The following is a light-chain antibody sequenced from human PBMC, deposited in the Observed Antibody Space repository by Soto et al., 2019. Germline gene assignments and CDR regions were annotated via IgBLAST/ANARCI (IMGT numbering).Light chain of an antibody. Sequence: QSVLTQPASVSGSPGQSITISCTGTSSDVGGYNYVSWYQQHPGKAPKLMIYEVSNRPSGVSNRFSGSKSGNTASLTISGLQAEDEADYYCQTWDSSVSALVFGGGTKLTVL. CDR3: QTWDSSVSALV. CDR1: SSDVGGYNY. CDR2: EVS. J-gene: IGLJ2*01. V-gene: IGLV2-14*01.